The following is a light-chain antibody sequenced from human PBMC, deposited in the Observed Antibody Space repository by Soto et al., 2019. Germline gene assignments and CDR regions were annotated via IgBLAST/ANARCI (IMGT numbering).Light chain of an antibody. Sequence: EIVMTQSPAILSLSPGETATLSCRASQSVNNYLAWYQQRPGQAPRLLIYDASYRATGIPARFSGSGSGTDFTLTISSLEPEDFAVYYCQHRNNRPFSFGPGTKVDIK. CDR3: QHRNNRPFS. CDR1: QSVNNY. CDR2: DAS. J-gene: IGKJ3*01. V-gene: IGKV3-11*01.